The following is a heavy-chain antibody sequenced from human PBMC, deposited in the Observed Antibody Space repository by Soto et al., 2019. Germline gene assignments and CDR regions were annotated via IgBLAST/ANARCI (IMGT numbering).Heavy chain of an antibody. CDR3: AADQGFRLLLEGGLYYYYGMDV. Sequence: SVKVSCKASGFTFTSSAVQWVRQARGQRLEWIGWIVVGSGNTNYAQKFQERVTITRDMSTSTAYMELSSLRSEDTAVYYCAADQGFRLLLEGGLYYYYGMDVWGQGTTVTVSS. V-gene: IGHV1-58*01. CDR1: GFTFTSSA. J-gene: IGHJ6*02. D-gene: IGHD2-15*01. CDR2: IVVGSGNT.